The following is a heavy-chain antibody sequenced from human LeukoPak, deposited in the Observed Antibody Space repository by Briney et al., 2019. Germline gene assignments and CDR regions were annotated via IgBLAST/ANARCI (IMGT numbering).Heavy chain of an antibody. D-gene: IGHD3-10*01. CDR1: RFSLRDYW. CDR2: ISSDGKTE. Sequence: GGSLRLSCAASRFSLRDYWMTWVRQAPGKGLEWVAVISSDGKTEIYADSVRGRFTISRDNSKGTHYLQMNSLRSEDTAVYYCAKAQPTLISRSFDCWGQGALVTVSS. CDR3: AKAQPTLISRSFDC. J-gene: IGHJ4*02. V-gene: IGHV3-30*18.